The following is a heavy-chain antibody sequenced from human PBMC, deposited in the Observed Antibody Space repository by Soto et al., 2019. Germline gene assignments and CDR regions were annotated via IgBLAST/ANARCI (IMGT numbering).Heavy chain of an antibody. CDR3: ASPYCSSTSCYRDRTEGYYYYGMDV. CDR2: IIPIFGTA. D-gene: IGHD2-2*01. Sequence: ASVKVSCKASGGTFSSYAISWVRQAPGQGLEWMGGIIPIFGTANYAQKFQGRVTITADESTSTAYMELSSLRSEDTAVYYCASPYCSSTSCYRDRTEGYYYYGMDVWGQGTTVTVSS. CDR1: GGTFSSYA. V-gene: IGHV1-69*13. J-gene: IGHJ6*02.